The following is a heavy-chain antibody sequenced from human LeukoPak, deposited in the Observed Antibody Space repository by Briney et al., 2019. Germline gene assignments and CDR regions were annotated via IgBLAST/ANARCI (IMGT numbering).Heavy chain of an antibody. D-gene: IGHD1-26*01. Sequence: SGGSLRLSCAASGFTVSSNYMSWVRQAPGKGLEWVSSISTSSNYIYYADSVKGRFTISRDNAKNSLFLQMNSLRAEDTAVYYCARDSGAYLHAFDIWGQGTMVTVSS. CDR1: GFTVSSNY. V-gene: IGHV3-21*01. CDR2: ISTSSNYI. J-gene: IGHJ3*02. CDR3: ARDSGAYLHAFDI.